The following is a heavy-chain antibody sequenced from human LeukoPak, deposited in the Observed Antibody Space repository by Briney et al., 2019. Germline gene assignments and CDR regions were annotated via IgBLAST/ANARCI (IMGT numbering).Heavy chain of an antibody. V-gene: IGHV4-4*02. CDR1: AGSISSSNW. J-gene: IGHJ4*02. CDR3: ARATQSSNQYYFDY. D-gene: IGHD4-11*01. CDR2: IYHNGST. Sequence: PSETLSLTCAVSAGSISSSNWWTWVRQPPGKGLEWIGEIYHNGSTNYNPSLKSRVTVSVDKAKNQFSLKLSSVTAADTAVYYCARATQSSNQYYFDYWGQGTLVTVSS.